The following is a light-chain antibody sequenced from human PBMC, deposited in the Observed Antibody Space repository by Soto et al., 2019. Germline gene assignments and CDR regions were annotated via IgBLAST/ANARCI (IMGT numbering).Light chain of an antibody. CDR2: DVS. Sequence: QSALTQPRSVSGSPGQSVTISCTGTSRDVGGYNYVSWYQQHPGKAPKLMIYDVSKRPSGVPDRFSGSKSGNTASLTISGLQAEDEADYYCCSYAGIHVFGTGTKLTVL. CDR3: CSYAGIHV. V-gene: IGLV2-11*01. J-gene: IGLJ1*01. CDR1: SRDVGGYNY.